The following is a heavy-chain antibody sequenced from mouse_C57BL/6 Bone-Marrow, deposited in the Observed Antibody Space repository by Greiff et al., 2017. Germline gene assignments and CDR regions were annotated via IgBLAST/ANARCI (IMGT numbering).Heavy chain of an antibody. J-gene: IGHJ3*01. V-gene: IGHV1-81*01. CDR2: IYPRSGNT. CDR1: GYTFTSYG. CDR3: ARTPHYYGSSLAWFAY. D-gene: IGHD1-1*01. Sequence: VQLQQSGAELARPGASVKLSCKASGYTFTSYGISWVKQRTGQGLEWIGEIYPRSGNTYYNEKFKGKATLTADKSSSTAYMGLRSLTSEDSAVYFCARTPHYYGSSLAWFAYWGQGTLVTVSA.